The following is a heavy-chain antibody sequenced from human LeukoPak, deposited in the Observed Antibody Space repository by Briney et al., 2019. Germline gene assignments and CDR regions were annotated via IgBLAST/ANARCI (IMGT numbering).Heavy chain of an antibody. J-gene: IGHJ4*02. CDR2: TYYRSKWYN. CDR3: ARSGSGGWIAH. D-gene: IGHD6-19*01. V-gene: IGHV6-1*01. CDR1: GDSVSSNSAA. Sequence: SQTLSLTCAISGDSVSSNSAAWNWGRQSPSRGLEWLGRTYYRSKWYNGYAVFVKSRISVNPDTSKNQFSLQLTSVTPEDTAVYYCARSGSGGWIAHWGQGTLVTVSS.